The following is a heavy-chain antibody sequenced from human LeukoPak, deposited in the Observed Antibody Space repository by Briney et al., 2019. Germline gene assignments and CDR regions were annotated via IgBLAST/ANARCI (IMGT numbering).Heavy chain of an antibody. Sequence: SETLSLTCTVSGGSISSYYWSWIRQPPGKGLEWIGYIYYSGSTNYNPSLRSRVTISVDTSKNQFSLKVSSVTAADTAVYYCARLETIGWFDPWSQGTLVTVSS. J-gene: IGHJ5*02. CDR3: ARLETIGWFDP. V-gene: IGHV4-59*08. D-gene: IGHD3-3*01. CDR1: GGSISSYY. CDR2: IYYSGST.